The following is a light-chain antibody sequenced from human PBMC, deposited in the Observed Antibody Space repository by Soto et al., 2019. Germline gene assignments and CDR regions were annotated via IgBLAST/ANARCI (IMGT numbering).Light chain of an antibody. CDR3: QSYDSSLYV. V-gene: IGLV1-40*01. CDR1: SSNIGAGYD. Sequence: QSVLTQPPSVSGAPGQRVTISCTGSSSNIGAGYDVHWYQQLPGTAPKLLIDGNSNRPSGVPDRFSGAKSGTSASLAITGLQAEDEADYYCQSYDSSLYVFGTGTKVTV. J-gene: IGLJ1*01. CDR2: GNS.